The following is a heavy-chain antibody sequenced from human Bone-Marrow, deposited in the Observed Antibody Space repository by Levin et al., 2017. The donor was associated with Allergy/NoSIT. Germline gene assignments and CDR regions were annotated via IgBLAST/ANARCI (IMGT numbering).Heavy chain of an antibody. CDR3: ARDALLGYCSSTSCYPFDY. Sequence: GESLKISCKASGYTFTSYGISWVRQAPGQGLEWMGWISAYNGNTNYAQKLQGRVTMTTDTSTSTAYMELRSLRSDDTAVYYCARDALLGYCSSTSCYPFDYWGQGTLVTVSS. D-gene: IGHD2-2*01. CDR1: GYTFTSYG. J-gene: IGHJ4*02. V-gene: IGHV1-18*01. CDR2: ISAYNGNT.